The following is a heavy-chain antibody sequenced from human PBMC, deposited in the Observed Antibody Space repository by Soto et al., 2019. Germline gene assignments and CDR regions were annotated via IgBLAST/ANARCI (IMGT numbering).Heavy chain of an antibody. CDR1: GRSISSGDYY. J-gene: IGHJ5*02. V-gene: IGHV4-31*03. CDR2: IYNSGSI. Sequence: PSETLSLTCTVSGRSISSGDYYWNWIRQHPGKGLEWIGYIYNSGSIYYNSSLRSRLTISVDTSKNQFSLRLGSVTAADTAVYYCARVGHLVKTSSGSWGQRTLVTLSS. CDR3: ARVGHLVKTSSGS. D-gene: IGHD2-21*01.